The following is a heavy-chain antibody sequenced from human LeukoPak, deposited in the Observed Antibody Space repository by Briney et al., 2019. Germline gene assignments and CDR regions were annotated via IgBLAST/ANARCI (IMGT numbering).Heavy chain of an antibody. CDR2: IYYSGST. CDR1: VGSISSYY. CDR3: ARVVPAAIGWFDP. Sequence: PSETVSLTCTVSVGSISSYYCSWIRHPPWKGREWIGYIYYSGSTNYNPSLKSRVTISVDTSKNQFSLKLSSVTAADTAVYYCARVVPAAIGWFDPWGQGTLVTVSS. J-gene: IGHJ5*02. V-gene: IGHV4-59*01. D-gene: IGHD2-2*02.